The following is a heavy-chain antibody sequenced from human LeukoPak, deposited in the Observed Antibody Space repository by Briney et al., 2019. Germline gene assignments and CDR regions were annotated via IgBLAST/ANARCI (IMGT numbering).Heavy chain of an antibody. CDR2: ITDSSTST. Sequence: QSGGSLRLSCAASGFTFNNYVMNWVRQAPGKGLEWVSAITDSSTSTYYADSVKGRFIISRHNSKNTLYLQMNSLRAEDTAVYYCAKGSSSSRPYYFDYWGQGTLVTVSS. CDR3: AKGSSSSRPYYFDY. CDR1: GFTFNNYV. V-gene: IGHV3-23*01. J-gene: IGHJ4*02. D-gene: IGHD6-13*01.